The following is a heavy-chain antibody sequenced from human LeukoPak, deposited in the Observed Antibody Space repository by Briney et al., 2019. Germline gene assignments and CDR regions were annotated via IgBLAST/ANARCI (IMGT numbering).Heavy chain of an antibody. CDR1: GGTFSSYA. J-gene: IGHJ3*02. CDR3: ARGYTYYDFWSGRLADAFDI. Sequence: SVKVSCKASGGTFSSYAISWVRQAPGQGLEWMGGIIPIFGTANYAQKFQGRVTITADESTSTDYMELSSLRSEDTAVYYCARGYTYYDFWSGRLADAFDIWGQGTMVTVSS. CDR2: IIPIFGTA. V-gene: IGHV1-69*13. D-gene: IGHD3-3*01.